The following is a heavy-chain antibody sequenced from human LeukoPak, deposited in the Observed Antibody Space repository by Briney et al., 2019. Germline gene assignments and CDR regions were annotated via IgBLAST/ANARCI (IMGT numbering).Heavy chain of an antibody. J-gene: IGHJ4*02. Sequence: GGSLRLSCAASGFAFYTYALSWVRQDPGKGLEWVSAISGSGGATYYADSVKGRFTISRDNSKNTLYLQMNSLRAEDTAVYYCAKDDGRYYFDYWGQGTLVTVSS. CDR2: ISGSGGAT. V-gene: IGHV3-23*01. CDR3: AKDDGRYYFDY. CDR1: GFAFYTYA.